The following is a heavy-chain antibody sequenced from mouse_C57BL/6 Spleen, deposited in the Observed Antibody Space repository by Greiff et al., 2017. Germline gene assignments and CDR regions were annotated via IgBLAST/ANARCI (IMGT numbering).Heavy chain of an antibody. V-gene: IGHV1-82*01. CDR2: IYPGDGDT. CDR1: GYAFSSSW. D-gene: IGHD2-1*01. J-gene: IGHJ1*03. CDR3: ARKWIYYVLWYFDV. Sequence: VQLQQSGPELVKPGASVKISCKASGYAFSSSWMNWVKQRPGQGLEWIGRIYPGDGDTNYNGKFKGKATLTADKSSSTAYMQLSSLTSEDSAVYFCARKWIYYVLWYFDVWGTGTTVTVSS.